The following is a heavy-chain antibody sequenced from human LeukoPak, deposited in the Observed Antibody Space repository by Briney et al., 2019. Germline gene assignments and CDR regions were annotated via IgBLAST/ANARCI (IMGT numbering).Heavy chain of an antibody. Sequence: PGGSLRLSCAASGFTVSSNYMSWVRQAPGKGLEWVSVIYSGGTTYYADSVKGRFTISRDNSKNTLYLQMNSLRAEDTAVYYCAKLVTYHYDSSGYYYFDNWGQGTLVTVSS. CDR3: AKLVTYHYDSSGYYYFDN. D-gene: IGHD3-22*01. J-gene: IGHJ4*02. CDR1: GFTVSSNY. CDR2: IYSGGTT. V-gene: IGHV3-53*01.